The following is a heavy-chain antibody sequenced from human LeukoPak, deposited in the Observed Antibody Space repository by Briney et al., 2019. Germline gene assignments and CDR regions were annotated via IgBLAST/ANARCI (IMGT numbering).Heavy chain of an antibody. J-gene: IGHJ4*02. CDR3: AKARFGWYGDS. Sequence: PGGSLRLSCAASGFTFSSYAMTWVRQAPGKGLEWVSTISAGCAGSTYYADSVKGRFTISRDNSKNTLYLLMNSLRAEDTAVYYCAKARFGWYGDSWGQGTLVTVSS. V-gene: IGHV3-23*01. D-gene: IGHD6-19*01. CDR2: ISAGCAGST. CDR1: GFTFSSYA.